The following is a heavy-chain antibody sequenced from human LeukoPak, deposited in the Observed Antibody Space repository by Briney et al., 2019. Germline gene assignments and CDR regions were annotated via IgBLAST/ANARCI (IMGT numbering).Heavy chain of an antibody. CDR2: FDPEDGET. CDR3: ATGLNMVRGVISDY. V-gene: IGHV1-24*01. J-gene: IGHJ4*02. Sequence: ASVKVSCKVSGYTLTELSMHWVRQAPGKGLEWMGGFDPEDGETIYAQKFQGRVTMTEDTSTDTAYMELSSLRSEDTAVYYCATGLNMVRGVISDYWGQGTLVTVSS. D-gene: IGHD3-10*01. CDR1: GYTLTELS.